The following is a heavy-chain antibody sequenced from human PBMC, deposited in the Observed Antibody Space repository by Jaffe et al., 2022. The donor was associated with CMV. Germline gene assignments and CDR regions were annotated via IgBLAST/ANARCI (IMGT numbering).Heavy chain of an antibody. D-gene: IGHD5-12*01. CDR3: AKDRRDGYTIRPQYYFDY. CDR2: ISYDGSNK. J-gene: IGHJ4*02. Sequence: QVQLVESGGGVVQPGRSLRLSCAASGFTFSSYGMHWVRQAPGKGLEWVAVISYDGSNKYYADSVKGRFTISRDNSKNTLYLQMNSLRAEDTAVYYCAKDRRDGYTIRPQYYFDYWGQGTLVTVSS. CDR1: GFTFSSYG. V-gene: IGHV3-30*18.